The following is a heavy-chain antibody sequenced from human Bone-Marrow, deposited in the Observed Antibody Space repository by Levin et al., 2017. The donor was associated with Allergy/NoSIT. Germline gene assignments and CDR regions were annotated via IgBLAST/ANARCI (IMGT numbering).Heavy chain of an antibody. CDR3: TTDQYYYDNSGYYDY. J-gene: IGHJ4*02. V-gene: IGHV3-15*01. CDR2: LRSKFDGGTT. Sequence: LSLTCAASGFTFSNTWMSWVRQAPGKGLEWIARLRSKFDGGTTDYAAPVKGRFTISRDDSKNTLYLQMNSLKTEDTAVYYCTTDQYYYDNSGYYDYWGQGTLVTVSS. D-gene: IGHD3-22*01. CDR1: GFTFSNTW.